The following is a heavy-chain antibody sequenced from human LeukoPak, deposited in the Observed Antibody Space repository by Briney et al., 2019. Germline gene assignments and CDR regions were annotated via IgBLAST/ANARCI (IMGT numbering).Heavy chain of an antibody. D-gene: IGHD2-2*02. CDR1: GGSISSYY. CDR3: ASGGYCSSTSCYKYAFDI. J-gene: IGHJ3*02. CDR2: IYYRGST. Sequence: SETLSLTCTVSGGSISSYYWSWIRQPPGKGLEWIGYIYYRGSTNYSPSLKSRVTISVDTSKNQFSLKLSSVTAADTAVYYCASGGYCSSTSCYKYAFDIWGQGTMVTVSS. V-gene: IGHV4-59*01.